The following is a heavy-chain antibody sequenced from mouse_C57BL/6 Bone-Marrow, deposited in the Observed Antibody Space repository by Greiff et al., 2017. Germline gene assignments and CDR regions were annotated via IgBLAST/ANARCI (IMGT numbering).Heavy chain of an antibody. CDR2: IYPGGGYT. V-gene: IGHV1-63*01. D-gene: IGHD2-3*01. J-gene: IGHJ4*01. Sequence: QVQLQQSGAELVRPGTSVKMSCKASGYTFTNYWIGWAKQRPGHGLEWIGDIYPGGGYTNYNEKFKGKATLTADNSAITAYMQFSSLTSEDSAIYYCARLVYDYDAMDYWGQGTSVTVSS. CDR3: ARLVYDYDAMDY. CDR1: GYTFTNYW.